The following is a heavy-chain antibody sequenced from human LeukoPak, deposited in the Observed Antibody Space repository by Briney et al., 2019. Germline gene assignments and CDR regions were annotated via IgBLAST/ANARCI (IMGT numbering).Heavy chain of an antibody. J-gene: IGHJ5*02. CDR1: GGSISSSSYY. Sequence: PSETLSLTCTVSGGSISSSSYYWGWIRQPPGKGLDWIGIINYRGNTYYNPSLKSRVTISVDTSKNQCSLKLPSVTAADTAVYYCARPVPSRLGWFDPWGQGTLVTVSS. CDR2: INYRGNT. V-gene: IGHV4-39*01. D-gene: IGHD1-1*01. CDR3: ARPVPSRLGWFDP.